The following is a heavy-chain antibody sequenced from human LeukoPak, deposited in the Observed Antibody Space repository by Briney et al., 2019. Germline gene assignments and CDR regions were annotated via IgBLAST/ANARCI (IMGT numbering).Heavy chain of an antibody. CDR1: GFTFSSYW. V-gene: IGHV3-74*01. Sequence: GGSLRLSCAASGFTFSSYWMHWVRHAPGKGLVWVSRINSDGSSTSYADSVKGRFTISRDNAKNTLYLQMNSLRAEDTAVYYCARGIVVVPAAMLYWGQGTLVTVSS. CDR3: ARGIVVVPAAMLY. J-gene: IGHJ4*02. CDR2: INSDGSST. D-gene: IGHD2-2*01.